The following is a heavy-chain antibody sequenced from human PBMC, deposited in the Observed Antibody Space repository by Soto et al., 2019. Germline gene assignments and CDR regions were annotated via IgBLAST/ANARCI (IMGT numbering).Heavy chain of an antibody. Sequence: QVQLVQSGAEVKKPGSSVKVSCKASGGTFSSYTISWVRQAPGQGLEWMGRIIPILGIANYAQKFQGRVTITADKSTSTDYMELSSLRSEDTAVYYCARLYSRGAFDSWGQGTMVTVSS. CDR3: ARLYSRGAFDS. D-gene: IGHD2-21*01. CDR2: IIPILGIA. V-gene: IGHV1-69*02. J-gene: IGHJ3*02. CDR1: GGTFSSYT.